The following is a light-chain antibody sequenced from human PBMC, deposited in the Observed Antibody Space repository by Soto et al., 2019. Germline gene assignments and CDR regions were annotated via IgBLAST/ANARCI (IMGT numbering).Light chain of an antibody. V-gene: IGKV3-11*01. J-gene: IGKJ4*01. CDR3: QQRSNWPFLT. Sequence: EIVLTQSLATLSLSPGESATLSCRASQSVSSYLAWYQQKPGQAPRLLIYDASNRATGIPARFSGSGSGTDFTLTISSLEPEDFAVYYCQQRSNWPFLTFGGGTKVDIK. CDR2: DAS. CDR1: QSVSSY.